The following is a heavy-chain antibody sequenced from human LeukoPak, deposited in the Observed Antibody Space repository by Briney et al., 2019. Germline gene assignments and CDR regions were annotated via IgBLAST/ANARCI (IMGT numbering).Heavy chain of an antibody. Sequence: SETLSLTCAVYGGSFSGYYWSWIRQPPGKGLEWIGEINHSGSTNYNSSLKSRVTISVDTSKNQFSLKLSSVTAADTAVYYCATRPVLLWFGESQRVMDVWGRGTTVTVSS. V-gene: IGHV4-34*01. CDR1: GGSFSGYY. D-gene: IGHD3-10*01. CDR2: INHSGST. CDR3: ATRPVLLWFGESQRVMDV. J-gene: IGHJ6*02.